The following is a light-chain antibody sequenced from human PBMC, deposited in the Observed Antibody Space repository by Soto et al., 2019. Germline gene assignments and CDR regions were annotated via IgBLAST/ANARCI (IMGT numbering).Light chain of an antibody. Sequence: EIVMTQSPATLSVSPGERATLSCRASQSVSSNLAWYQQKPGQAPRLLIYGASTRATGIPARFSGSGSGTELTLTISSLQSEDFAVYYCQQYNNWPPPTFGGGTKVDIK. CDR3: QQYNNWPPPT. CDR2: GAS. J-gene: IGKJ4*01. V-gene: IGKV3-15*01. CDR1: QSVSSN.